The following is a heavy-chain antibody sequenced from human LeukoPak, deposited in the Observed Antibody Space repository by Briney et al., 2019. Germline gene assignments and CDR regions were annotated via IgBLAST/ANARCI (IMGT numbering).Heavy chain of an antibody. Sequence: GGSLRLSCAASGFTFGNYWMRWVRQAPGKGLEWVASIKEDGREKYYADSAKGRFTISRDNANDPQYLQMNSLRAEDTAVYYCARGSGRYNDYWGQGTLVTVSS. J-gene: IGHJ4*02. CDR1: GFTFGNYW. CDR2: IKEDGREK. V-gene: IGHV3-7*01. D-gene: IGHD1-26*01. CDR3: ARGSGRYNDY.